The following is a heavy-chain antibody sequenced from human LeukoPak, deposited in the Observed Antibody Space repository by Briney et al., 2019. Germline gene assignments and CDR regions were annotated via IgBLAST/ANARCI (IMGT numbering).Heavy chain of an antibody. V-gene: IGHV1-69*13. CDR2: MIPIFGTA. Sequence: ASEKVSCKASGGTCSSYAISWVRQAPGQGLEWRGGMIPIFGTANYTQKFQGRVTITADESTSTAYMELSSLRSEDTAVYYCARGRTMIVVALDYWGQGTLVTVSP. D-gene: IGHD3-22*01. CDR3: ARGRTMIVVALDY. J-gene: IGHJ4*02. CDR1: GGTCSSYA.